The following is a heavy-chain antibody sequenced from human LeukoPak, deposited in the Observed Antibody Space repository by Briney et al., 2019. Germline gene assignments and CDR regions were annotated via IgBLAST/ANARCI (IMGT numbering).Heavy chain of an antibody. Sequence: ASVKVSCKASGYTFTGYYMHWVRQAPGQGLEWMGIINPSGGSTSYAQKFQGRVTMTRDTSTSTVYMELSSLRSEDTAVYYCARGRGAPDSSSWYPLNWFDPWGQGTLVTVSS. D-gene: IGHD6-13*01. J-gene: IGHJ5*02. CDR2: INPSGGST. CDR3: ARGRGAPDSSSWYPLNWFDP. CDR1: GYTFTGYY. V-gene: IGHV1-46*01.